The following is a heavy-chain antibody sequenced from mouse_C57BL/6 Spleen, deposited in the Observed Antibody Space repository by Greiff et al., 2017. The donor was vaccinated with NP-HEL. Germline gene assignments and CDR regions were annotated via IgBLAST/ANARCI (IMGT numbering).Heavy chain of an antibody. D-gene: IGHD2-3*01. CDR2: INPSTGGT. J-gene: IGHJ4*01. V-gene: IGHV1-42*01. Sequence: EVQLQQSGPELVKPGASVKISCKASGYSFTGYYMNWVKQSPEKSLEWIGEINPSTGGTTYNQKFKAKATLTVDKSSSTAYMQLKSLTSEDSAVYYCARDGLLYAMDYWGQGTSVTVSS. CDR3: ARDGLLYAMDY. CDR1: GYSFTGYY.